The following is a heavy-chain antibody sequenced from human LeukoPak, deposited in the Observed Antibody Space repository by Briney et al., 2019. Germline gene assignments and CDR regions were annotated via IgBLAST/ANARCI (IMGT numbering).Heavy chain of an antibody. CDR2: INHSGST. D-gene: IGHD4-17*01. V-gene: IGHV4-34*01. J-gene: IGHJ5*02. Sequence: SETLSLTCAVYGGSFSGYYWSWIRQPPGKGLEWIGEINHSGSTNYNPSLKGRVTISVDTSKNQFSLKLSSVTAADTAVYYCARRRLAVTRYNWFDPWGQGTLVTVSS. CDR1: GGSFSGYY. CDR3: ARRRLAVTRYNWFDP.